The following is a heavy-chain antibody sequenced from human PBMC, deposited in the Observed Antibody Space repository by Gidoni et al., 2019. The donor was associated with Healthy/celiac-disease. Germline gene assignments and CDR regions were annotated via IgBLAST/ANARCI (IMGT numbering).Heavy chain of an antibody. CDR3: ARVDVAVDYFDY. V-gene: IGHV1-46*01. D-gene: IGHD6-19*01. J-gene: IGHJ4*02. CDR1: GYTFTSYY. CDR2: INPSGGST. Sequence: QVQLVQSGAEVKQPGASVTVSCKASGYTFTSYYMHWVRQAPGQGLEWMGIINPSGGSTSYAQKFQGRVTMTRDTSTSTVYMELSSLRSEDTAVYYCARVDVAVDYFDYWGQGTLVTVSS.